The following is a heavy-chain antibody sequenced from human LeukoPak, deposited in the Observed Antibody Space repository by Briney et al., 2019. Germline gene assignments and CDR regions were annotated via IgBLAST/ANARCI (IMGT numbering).Heavy chain of an antibody. CDR1: GFTFSNAW. CDR3: VRLLYNSGWHDFDY. D-gene: IGHD6-19*01. V-gene: IGHV3-11*03. J-gene: IGHJ4*02. CDR2: ISSSSTYT. Sequence: GGSLRLSCAASGFTFSNAWMTWIRQAPGKGLEWVSYISSSSTYTDYADSVKGRFTVSRDNAKNSLYLQINSLRAEDTAVYYCVRLLYNSGWHDFDYWGQGTLVTVSS.